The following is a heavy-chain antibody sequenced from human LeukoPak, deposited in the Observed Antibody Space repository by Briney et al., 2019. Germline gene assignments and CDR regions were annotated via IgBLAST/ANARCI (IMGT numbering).Heavy chain of an antibody. Sequence: SETLSLTCTVSGGSISSYYWSWIRQPPGKGLEWIGYIYYSGSTYYNPSLKSRVTISVDTSKNQLSLKLSSVTAADTAVYYCARQSKWRAATQGNFDYWGQGTLVTVSS. J-gene: IGHJ4*02. V-gene: IGHV4-59*08. CDR1: GGSISSYY. D-gene: IGHD6-25*01. CDR2: IYYSGST. CDR3: ARQSKWRAATQGNFDY.